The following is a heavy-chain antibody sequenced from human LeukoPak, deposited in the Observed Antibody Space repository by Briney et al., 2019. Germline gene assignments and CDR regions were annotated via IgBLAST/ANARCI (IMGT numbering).Heavy chain of an antibody. V-gene: IGHV3-21*01. CDR2: ISSSSYI. D-gene: IGHD2-2*01. CDR3: ARDIALTSYCSDTSCLDDY. J-gene: IGHJ4*02. CDR1: GFTFSSYS. Sequence: GGSLRLSCAASGFTFSSYSMNWVRQAPGKGLEWVSSISSSSYIYYADSVKGRFTISRDNAKNSLYLQMNSLRAEDTAVYYCARDIALTSYCSDTSCLDDYWGQGTLVTVSS.